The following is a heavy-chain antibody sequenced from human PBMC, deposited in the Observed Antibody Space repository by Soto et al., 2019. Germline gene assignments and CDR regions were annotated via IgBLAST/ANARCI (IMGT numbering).Heavy chain of an antibody. D-gene: IGHD2-15*01. CDR1: GFTFSSYG. J-gene: IGHJ2*01. CDR2: ISYDGSNK. V-gene: IGHV3-30*18. Sequence: GGSLRLSCAAPGFTFSSYGMHWVRQAPGKGLEWVAVISYDGSNKYYADSVKGRFTISRDNSKNTLYLQMNSLRAEDTAVYYCAKPAVPVVAASLNYFDLWGRGTLVTVSS. CDR3: AKPAVPVVAASLNYFDL.